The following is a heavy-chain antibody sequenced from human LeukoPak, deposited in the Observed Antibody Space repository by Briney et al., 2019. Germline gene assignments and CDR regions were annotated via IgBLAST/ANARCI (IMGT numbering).Heavy chain of an antibody. D-gene: IGHD6-13*01. CDR3: ARGSSSSWSDY. CDR2: ISSSSSYT. V-gene: IGHV3-21*01. J-gene: IGHJ4*02. Sequence: GGSLRLSCAASGFTFSSYSMNWVRQAPGKGLEWVSSISSSSSYTYYADSVKGRFTISRDNAKNSLYLQINSLRAEDTAVYYCARGSSSSWSDYWGQGTLVTVSS. CDR1: GFTFSSYS.